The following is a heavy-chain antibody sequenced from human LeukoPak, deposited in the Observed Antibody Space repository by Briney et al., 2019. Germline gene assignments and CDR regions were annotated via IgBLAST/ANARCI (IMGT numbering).Heavy chain of an antibody. CDR3: ARALRQYCSSTSCASPYYYYYMDV. CDR1: GDSISSYY. D-gene: IGHD2-2*01. Sequence: PSETLSLTCTVSGDSISSYYWSWIRQPPGKGLEWIGYIYYSGSTNYNPSLKSRVTISVDTSKNQFSLKLSSVTAADTAVYYCARALRQYCSSTSCASPYYYYYMDVWGKGTTVTVSS. CDR2: IYYSGST. J-gene: IGHJ6*03. V-gene: IGHV4-59*12.